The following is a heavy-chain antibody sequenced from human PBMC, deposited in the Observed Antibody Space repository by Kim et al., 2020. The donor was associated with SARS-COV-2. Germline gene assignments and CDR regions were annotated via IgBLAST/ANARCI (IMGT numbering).Heavy chain of an antibody. CDR3: ARDFRWRILFETRDYFDY. J-gene: IGHJ4*02. Sequence: GGSLRLSCAASGFTFSSYSMNWVRRAPGKGLEWVSYISSSSSTIYYADSVKGRFTISRDNAKNSLYLQMNSLRDEDTAVYYCARDFRWRILFETRDYFDYWGQGTLVTVSS. D-gene: IGHD2-15*01. CDR2: ISSSSSTI. CDR1: GFTFSSYS. V-gene: IGHV3-48*02.